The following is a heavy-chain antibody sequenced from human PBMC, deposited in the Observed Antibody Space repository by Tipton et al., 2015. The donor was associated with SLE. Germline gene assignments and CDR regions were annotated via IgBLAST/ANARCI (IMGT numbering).Heavy chain of an antibody. CDR1: GFTFTNAW. Sequence: SLRLSCTVSGFTFTNAWMSWVRQAPGKGLEWVGRIKSKADGGTTDYVAPVKGRFTMSRDDSKNTLYLQMNSLKTEDTAVYFCARLRFTYVVGEGDFFYMDVWGKGTTVTVSS. D-gene: IGHD3-16*01. CDR2: IKSKADGGTT. J-gene: IGHJ6*03. V-gene: IGHV3-15*01. CDR3: ARLRFTYVVGEGDFFYMDV.